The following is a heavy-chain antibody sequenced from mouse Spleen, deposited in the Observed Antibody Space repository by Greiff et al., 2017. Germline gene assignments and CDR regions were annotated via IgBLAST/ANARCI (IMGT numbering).Heavy chain of an antibody. Sequence: QVQLKESGPELVKPGASVKISCKASGYAFSSSWMNWVKQRPGKGLEWIGRIYPGDGDTNYNGKFKGKATLTADKSSSTAYMQLSSLTSEDSAVYFCARSSNYVFAYWGQGTLVTVSA. CDR2: IYPGDGDT. V-gene: IGHV1-82*01. J-gene: IGHJ3*01. CDR3: ARSSNYVFAY. CDR1: GYAFSSSW. D-gene: IGHD2-5*01.